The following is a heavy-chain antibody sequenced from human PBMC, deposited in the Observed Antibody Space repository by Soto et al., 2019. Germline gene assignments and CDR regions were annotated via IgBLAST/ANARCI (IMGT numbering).Heavy chain of an antibody. CDR3: AKDETTVTTAGADY. D-gene: IGHD4-17*01. Sequence: EVQLVESGGGLVQPGRSLRLSCAASGFTFDDYAMHWVRQAPGKGLEWVSGISWNSGSIGYADSVKGRFTISRDNAKNSLYLQMNSLRAADTALYYCAKDETTVTTAGADYWGQGTLVTVSS. CDR2: ISWNSGSI. V-gene: IGHV3-9*01. CDR1: GFTFDDYA. J-gene: IGHJ4*02.